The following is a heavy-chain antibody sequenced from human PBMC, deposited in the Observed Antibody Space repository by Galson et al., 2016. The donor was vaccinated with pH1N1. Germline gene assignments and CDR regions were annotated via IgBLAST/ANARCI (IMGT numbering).Heavy chain of an antibody. Sequence: SLRLSCAASGFTFSSYAINWVRQAPGKGLEWVSVISGNGGNPYYADAVKGRFTISRDNPKNTLYLQMNSLRAEDTAIYYCSKGGSLSLPHDAFDIWGQGTMVTVSS. CDR1: GFTFSSYA. CDR2: ISGNGGNP. J-gene: IGHJ3*02. CDR3: SKGGSLSLPHDAFDI. V-gene: IGHV3-23*01.